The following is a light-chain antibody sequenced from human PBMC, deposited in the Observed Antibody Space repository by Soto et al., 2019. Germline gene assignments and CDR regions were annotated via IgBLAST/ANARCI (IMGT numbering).Light chain of an antibody. CDR2: DVS. Sequence: QSVLTQPASVSGSPGQSITISCTGTSSDVGGYNYVSWYQQHPGKAPKLMIYDVSNRPSGVSNRFSGSKSGNTASLTISGLQAEDEADYYCSSYTSSLLGVFGTGTKLTVL. CDR3: SSYTSSLLGV. V-gene: IGLV2-14*01. J-gene: IGLJ1*01. CDR1: SSDVGGYNY.